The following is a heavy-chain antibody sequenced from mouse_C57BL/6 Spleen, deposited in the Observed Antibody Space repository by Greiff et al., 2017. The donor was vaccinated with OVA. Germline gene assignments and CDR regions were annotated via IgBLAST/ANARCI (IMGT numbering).Heavy chain of an antibody. Sequence: QVQLQQSGPELVKPGASVKISCKASGYAFSSSWMNWVKQRPGKGLEWIGRIYPGDGDPNYNRKFKGKATLTAAKSSSTAYMPLSSLTSEDSAVYYCAGSADYGSSYWYLDVWGTGTTVTVSS. CDR2: IYPGDGDP. D-gene: IGHD1-1*01. CDR3: AGSADYGSSYWYLDV. V-gene: IGHV1-82*01. J-gene: IGHJ1*03. CDR1: GYAFSSSW.